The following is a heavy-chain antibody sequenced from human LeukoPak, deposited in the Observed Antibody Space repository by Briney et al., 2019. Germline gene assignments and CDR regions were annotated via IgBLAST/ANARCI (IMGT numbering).Heavy chain of an antibody. V-gene: IGHV5-51*01. Sequence: GESLKISCKGSGYSFTSYWIAWVRQMPGKGLEGMGIIYPGDSETRFSRSFQGQVTIYTDKSISTAYLQWSSLKASNTAMYYCARLDILTGNFDYWGQGTLVTVSS. CDR3: ARLDILTGNFDY. CDR1: GYSFTSYW. J-gene: IGHJ4*02. CDR2: IYPGDSET. D-gene: IGHD3-9*01.